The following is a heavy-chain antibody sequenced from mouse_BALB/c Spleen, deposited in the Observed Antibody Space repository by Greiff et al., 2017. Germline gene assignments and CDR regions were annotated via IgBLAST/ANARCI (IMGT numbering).Heavy chain of an antibody. Sequence: EVKLQESGAELVRSGASVKLSCTASGFNIKDYYMHWVKQRPEQGLEWIGWIDPENGDTEYATKFQDKATMTADTSSNTAYLQLSSLTSEDTAVYYCNAGNRDWFAYWGQGTLVTVSA. V-gene: IGHV14-4*02. J-gene: IGHJ3*01. CDR1: GFNIKDYY. CDR3: NAGNRDWFAY. D-gene: IGHD2-14*01. CDR2: IDPENGDT.